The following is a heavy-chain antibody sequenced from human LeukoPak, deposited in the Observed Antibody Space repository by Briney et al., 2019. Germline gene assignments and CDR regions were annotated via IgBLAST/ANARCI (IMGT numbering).Heavy chain of an antibody. D-gene: IGHD6-19*01. CDR3: ARESSIAVPGTIY. CDR2: ISSTSSYI. Sequence: GGSLRLSCAASGITFSSYSMNWVRQAPGKGLEWVSSISSTSSYIYYADSVKGQFTVSRDNAKNSLYLQMNSLRVEDTAVYYCARESSIAVPGTIYWGQGTLVTVSS. V-gene: IGHV3-21*01. CDR1: GITFSSYS. J-gene: IGHJ4*02.